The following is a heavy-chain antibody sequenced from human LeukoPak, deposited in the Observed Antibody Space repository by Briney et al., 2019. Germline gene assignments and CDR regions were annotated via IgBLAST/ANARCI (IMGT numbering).Heavy chain of an antibody. D-gene: IGHD1-26*01. CDR1: GDSMSSYY. V-gene: IGHV4-59*12. Sequence: PSETLSLACTVSGDSMSSYYWSWIRQPPGKGLEWIGSIYYSGTTNSNPSLKSRATISVDTSKNHLSLKLSSVTAADTAVYYCARATVGATPWVDYWGQGTLVTVPS. CDR3: ARATVGATPWVDY. J-gene: IGHJ4*02. CDR2: IYYSGTT.